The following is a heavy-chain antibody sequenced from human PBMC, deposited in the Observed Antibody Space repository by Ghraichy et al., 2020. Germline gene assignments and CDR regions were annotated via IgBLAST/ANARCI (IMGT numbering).Heavy chain of an antibody. CDR3: AKNSGGSCYSLPGY. CDR2: ISGGGGST. CDR1: GFTFSSYA. V-gene: IGHV3-23*01. Sequence: GGSLRLSCAASGFTFSSYAMSWVRQAPGKGLEWVSAISGGGGSTYYADSVKGRFTISRDNSKNTLYLQMNSLRAEDTAVYYCAKNSGGSCYSLPGYWGQGTLVTVSS. J-gene: IGHJ4*02. D-gene: IGHD2-15*01.